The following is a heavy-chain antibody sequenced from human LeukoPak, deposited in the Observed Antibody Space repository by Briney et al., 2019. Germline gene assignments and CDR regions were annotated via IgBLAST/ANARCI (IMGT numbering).Heavy chain of an antibody. D-gene: IGHD4/OR15-4a*01. V-gene: IGHV4-38-2*01. Sequence: SETLSLTCSVSGFSINSNYYWGWVRQLPGKGLEWIATIFHSGDIFHNPSLQSRVTMSVDTSKNHFFLKLSSVTAADTAVYYCARSWANLYYFDYWGQGALVTVSS. CDR1: GFSINSNYY. J-gene: IGHJ4*02. CDR3: ARSWANLYYFDY. CDR2: IFHSGDI.